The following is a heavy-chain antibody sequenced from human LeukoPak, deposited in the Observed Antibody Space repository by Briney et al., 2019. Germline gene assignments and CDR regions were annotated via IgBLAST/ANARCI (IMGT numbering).Heavy chain of an antibody. CDR1: GFTFSSEV. CDR3: AEGFKTSPLDY. D-gene: IGHD3-3*01. Sequence: GGSLSLSSASSGFTFSSEVMHGVRQAPGKGLEWVAVISYDGSNKYYADSVKGRFTISRDNAKNTLYLQMNSLRAEDTAVYYCAEGFKTSPLDYWGQGTLVTVSS. CDR2: ISYDGSNK. V-gene: IGHV3-30*18. J-gene: IGHJ4*02.